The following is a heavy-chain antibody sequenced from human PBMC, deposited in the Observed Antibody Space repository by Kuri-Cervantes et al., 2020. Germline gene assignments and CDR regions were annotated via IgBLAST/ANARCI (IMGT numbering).Heavy chain of an antibody. Sequence: SVKVSCKASGYTFTSYAMNWVRQAPGQGLEWMGWINTNTGNPTYAQGFTGRFVFSLDTSVSTAYLQICSLKAEDTAVYYCARVFSSGRAWYETHQPEYFDYWGQGTLVTVSS. D-gene: IGHD3-10*01. CDR2: INTNTGNP. CDR1: GYTFTSYA. V-gene: IGHV7-4-1*01. CDR3: ARVFSSGRAWYETHQPEYFDY. J-gene: IGHJ4*02.